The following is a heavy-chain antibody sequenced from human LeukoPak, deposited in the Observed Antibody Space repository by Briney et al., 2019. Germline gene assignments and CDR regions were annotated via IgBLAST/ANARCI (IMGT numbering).Heavy chain of an antibody. CDR2: INIDGSTT. CDR1: GFNFSAYW. V-gene: IGHV3-74*01. CDR3: ARPTEMATIRDAFDI. D-gene: IGHD5-24*01. J-gene: IGHJ3*02. Sequence: GGSLRLSCVASGFNFSAYWMHWVRQAPGKGLVWVSRINIDGSTTTYADSVKGRFTISRDNVKNTLYLQMNSLRAEDTAVYYRARPTEMATIRDAFDIWGQGTMVTVSS.